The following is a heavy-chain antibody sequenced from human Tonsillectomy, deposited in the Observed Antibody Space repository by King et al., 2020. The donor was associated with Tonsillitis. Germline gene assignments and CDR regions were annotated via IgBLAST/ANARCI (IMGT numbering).Heavy chain of an antibody. CDR1: GFTFSSYG. CDR3: AKDRGGSSSGYWFFDL. V-gene: IGHV3-30*02. J-gene: IGHJ2*01. Sequence: QLVQSGGGVVQPGGSLRLSCAASGFTFSSYGMHWVRQAPGKGLEWVAFIRDDGSIKYYVDSVEGRFTISRDNSKNTLYLQMNSLRAQDTAVYYCAKDRGGSSSGYWFFDLWGRGTLVTVSS. CDR2: IRDDGSIK. D-gene: IGHD1-26*01.